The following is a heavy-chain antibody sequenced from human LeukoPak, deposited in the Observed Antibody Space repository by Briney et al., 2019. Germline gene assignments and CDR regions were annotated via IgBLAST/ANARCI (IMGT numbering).Heavy chain of an antibody. V-gene: IGHV3-7*01. Sequence: PGGSLRLSCAASGFTFSSYWMSWVRQAPGKGLEWVANIKQDGSEKYYVDSVKGRFTISRDNAKNSLYLQMNSLRAEDTAVYYCARATDYHYYYYMDVWGKGTTVTVSS. CDR1: GFTFSSYW. CDR2: IKQDGSEK. CDR3: ARATDYHYYYYMDV. J-gene: IGHJ6*03.